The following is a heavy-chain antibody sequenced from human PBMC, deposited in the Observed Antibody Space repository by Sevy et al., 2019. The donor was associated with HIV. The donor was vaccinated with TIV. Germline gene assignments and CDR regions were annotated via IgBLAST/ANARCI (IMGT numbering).Heavy chain of an antibody. D-gene: IGHD4-17*01. CDR3: ARDRTTVVIRYYYYGMDV. Sequence: GGSLRLSCAASGFTFSSYAMHWVRQAPGKGLEWVAVISYDGSNKYYADSVKGRFTISRENSKNTPSLQMSSLSAEATAVYYCARDRTTVVIRYYYYGMDVWGQGTTVTVSS. CDR2: ISYDGSNK. CDR1: GFTFSSYA. V-gene: IGHV3-30*04. J-gene: IGHJ6*02.